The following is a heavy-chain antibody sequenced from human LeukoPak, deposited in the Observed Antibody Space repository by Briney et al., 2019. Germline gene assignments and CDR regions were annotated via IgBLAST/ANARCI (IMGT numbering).Heavy chain of an antibody. Sequence: SETLSLTCTVSGGSISSGDYYWSWIRQPPGKGLEWIGYIYCSGSTYYNPSLKSRVTISVDTSKNQFSLKLSSVTAADTAVYYCARDPEYSSSWYYMDVWGKGTTVTVSS. CDR2: IYCSGST. J-gene: IGHJ6*03. V-gene: IGHV4-30-4*08. D-gene: IGHD6-13*01. CDR1: GGSISSGDYY. CDR3: ARDPEYSSSWYYMDV.